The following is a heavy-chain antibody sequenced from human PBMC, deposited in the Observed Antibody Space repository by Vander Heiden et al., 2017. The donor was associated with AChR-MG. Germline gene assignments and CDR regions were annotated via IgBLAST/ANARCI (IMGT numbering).Heavy chain of an antibody. CDR1: GGSISSGGYY. Sequence: QVQLQESGPGLVKPSQTLSLTCTVSGGSISSGGYYWSWIRQHPGKGLEWIGYIYYSGSTYYNPSLKSRVTISVDTSKNQFSLKLSSVTAADTAVYYCARGHRPPYYDFWSGYYGLGWFDPWGQGTLVTVSS. V-gene: IGHV4-31*03. D-gene: IGHD3-3*01. J-gene: IGHJ5*02. CDR3: ARGHRPPYYDFWSGYYGLGWFDP. CDR2: IYYSGST.